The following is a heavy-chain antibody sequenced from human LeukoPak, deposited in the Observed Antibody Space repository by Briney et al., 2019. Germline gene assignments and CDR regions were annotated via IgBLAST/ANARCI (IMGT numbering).Heavy chain of an antibody. D-gene: IGHD3-22*01. V-gene: IGHV1-2*06. J-gene: IGHJ4*02. CDR2: INPNSGGT. CDR1: GYTFTGYY. Sequence: GASVKVSCKASGYTFTGYYMHWVRQAPGQGLEWMGRINPNSGGTNYAQKFQGRVTMTRDTSISTAYMGLSRLRSDDTAVYYCARASTVMYYYDSSGFIARDYWGQGTLVTVSS. CDR3: ARASTVMYYYDSSGFIARDY.